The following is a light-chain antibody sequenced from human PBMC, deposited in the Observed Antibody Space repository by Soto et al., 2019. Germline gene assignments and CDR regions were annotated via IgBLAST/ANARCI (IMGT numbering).Light chain of an antibody. CDR2: KAS. V-gene: IGKV1-5*03. CDR3: QQYNNYGSWT. J-gene: IGKJ1*01. CDR1: QSISAW. Sequence: DIQMTQSPSTLSASVGDTVTITCRASQSISAWLAWYQQKPGKAPKLLIYKASSLESGVPSRFSGSGSGTEFTLTISSLQPDDFATYYCQQYNNYGSWTFGQGTKV.